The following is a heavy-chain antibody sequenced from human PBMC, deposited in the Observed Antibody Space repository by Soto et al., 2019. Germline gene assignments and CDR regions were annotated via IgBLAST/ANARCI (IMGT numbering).Heavy chain of an antibody. CDR3: ARDKITGLFDY. D-gene: IGHD2-8*02. CDR1: GCSLISSYY. V-gene: IGHV4-59*12. CDR2: IHYSGNT. J-gene: IGHJ4*02. Sequence: ETSETLSLTCTLSGCSLISSYYWSWIRQPPGKGLEWIAYIHYSGNTNYNPSLKSRVTMAADTSKNQFSLKLTSVTAADTAVYYCARDKITGLFDYWGQGTLVTVSS.